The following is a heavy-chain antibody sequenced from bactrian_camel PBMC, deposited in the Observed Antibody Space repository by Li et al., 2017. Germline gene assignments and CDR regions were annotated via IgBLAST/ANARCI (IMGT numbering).Heavy chain of an antibody. D-gene: IGHD2*01. Sequence: QLVESGGASVQAGGSLRLSCVAAGDTIGRYCMGWFRQIPDKEREGVAGIESDGSTSYADSVKGRFTVSQDSAKNILYLQMNSLQSEDTALYHCATGGGNWYFDYWGHGTQVTVS. V-gene: IGHV3S55*01. J-gene: IGHJ6*01. CDR3: ATGGGNWYFDY. CDR2: IESDGST. CDR1: GDTIGRYC.